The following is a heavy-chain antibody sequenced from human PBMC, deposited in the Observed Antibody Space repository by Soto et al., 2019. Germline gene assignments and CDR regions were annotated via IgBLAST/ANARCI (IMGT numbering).Heavy chain of an antibody. V-gene: IGHV1-18*01. CDR2: ISAYNGNT. Sequence: ASVTVSCKASGYTFTSYGITRVRQAPGQGLEWMGWISAYNGNTNYAQKLQGRVTMTTDTSTSTAYMEVRSLTSDDTAVYYCARASGSSYRFDPWGQGTLVTVSS. CDR3: ARASGSSYRFDP. J-gene: IGHJ5*02. D-gene: IGHD1-26*01. CDR1: GYTFTSYG.